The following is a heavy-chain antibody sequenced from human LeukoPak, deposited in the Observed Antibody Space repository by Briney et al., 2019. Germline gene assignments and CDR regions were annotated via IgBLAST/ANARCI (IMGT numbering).Heavy chain of an antibody. CDR1: GGTFSSYA. CDR3: ARAPLYSSSPAGELDY. Sequence: SAKVSCKASGGTFSSYAISWVRQAPGQGLEWMGGIIPIFGTANYAQKFQGRVTITADKSTSTAYMELSSLRSEDTAVYYCARAPLYSSSPAGELDYWGQGTLVTVSS. D-gene: IGHD6-6*01. J-gene: IGHJ4*02. V-gene: IGHV1-69*06. CDR2: IIPIFGTA.